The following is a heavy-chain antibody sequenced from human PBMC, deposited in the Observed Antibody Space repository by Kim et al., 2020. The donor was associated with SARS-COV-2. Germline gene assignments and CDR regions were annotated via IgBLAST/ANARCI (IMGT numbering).Heavy chain of an antibody. CDR3: ARDGGVATASAY. CDR2: ISAGNGNT. CDR1: GYPFTSYG. V-gene: IGHV1-18*01. D-gene: IGHD2-15*01. Sequence: ASVKVSCMASGYPFTSYGIRWVRQAPGQGLEWMGWISAGNGNTNYAQKLQGRVTITTDTSTTTAYMELSSLRSEDTAVYYCARDGGVATASAYYGQGTLV. J-gene: IGHJ4*02.